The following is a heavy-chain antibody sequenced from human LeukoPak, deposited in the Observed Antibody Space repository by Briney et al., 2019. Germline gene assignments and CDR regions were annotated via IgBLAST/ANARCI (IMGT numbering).Heavy chain of an antibody. Sequence: SETLSLTCTVSGGSISSYYWSWIRQPPGKGLEWIGYIYYSGSTNYNPSLKSRVTLSVDTSKNQFSLKLSSVTAADTAVYYCARVIRGWYAGAFDYWGQGTLVTVSS. CDR2: IYYSGST. V-gene: IGHV4-59*01. J-gene: IGHJ4*02. CDR1: GGSISSYY. D-gene: IGHD6-19*01. CDR3: ARVIRGWYAGAFDY.